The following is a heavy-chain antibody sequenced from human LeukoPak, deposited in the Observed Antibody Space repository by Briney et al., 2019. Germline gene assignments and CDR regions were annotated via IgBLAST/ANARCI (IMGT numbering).Heavy chain of an antibody. CDR2: IYYSVST. CDR3: ARDTSAWGGYFDY. Sequence: SETLSLTCTVSGGSTGSDYWSWIRQPPGKALEWIGYIYYSVSTNHNPSLNSRVTISVDTSKNQFSLKLSSVTAADTAVYYCARDTSAWGGYFDYWGQGTLVTVSS. J-gene: IGHJ4*02. D-gene: IGHD6-19*01. CDR1: GGSTGSDY. V-gene: IGHV4-59*01.